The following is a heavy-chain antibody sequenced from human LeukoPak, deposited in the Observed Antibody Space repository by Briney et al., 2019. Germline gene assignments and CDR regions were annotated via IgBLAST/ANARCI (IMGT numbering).Heavy chain of an antibody. CDR1: GFTVRSNY. CDR2: IYSGGTR. V-gene: IGHV3-66*01. D-gene: IGHD2-8*01. Sequence: PGGSLRLSCAVSGFTVRSNYISWDRQAPGRGLDWVSVIYSGGTRHYGDSVKDRFTISRDNSKNTVYLQMDSLRVEDTAVYYCARGLMWGFESWGQGTLVTVSS. CDR3: ARGLMWGFES. J-gene: IGHJ5*01.